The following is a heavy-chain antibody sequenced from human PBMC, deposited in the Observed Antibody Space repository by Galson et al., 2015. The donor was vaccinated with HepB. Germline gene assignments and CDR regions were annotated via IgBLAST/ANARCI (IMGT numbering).Heavy chain of an antibody. CDR1: GGSISSYY. D-gene: IGHD6-19*01. Sequence: ETLSLTCTVSGGSISSYYWSWIRQPPGKGLEWIGYIYYSGSTNYNPSLKSRVTISVDTSKNQFSLKLSSVTAADTAVYYCAREYLVAGPFTYYYYGMDVWGQGTTVTVSS. J-gene: IGHJ6*02. V-gene: IGHV4-59*01. CDR3: AREYLVAGPFTYYYYGMDV. CDR2: IYYSGST.